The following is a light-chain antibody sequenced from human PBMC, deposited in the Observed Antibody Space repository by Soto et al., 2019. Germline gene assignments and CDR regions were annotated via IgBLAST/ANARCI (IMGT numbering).Light chain of an antibody. J-gene: IGKJ4*01. CDR2: DAS. CDR1: QNIDIW. Sequence: DIQMTQSPSTLSASGGDRVTITCRASQNIDIWLSWYQQKPGKAPSLLIYDASNLKSGVPSRFSGSGSGTEFTLTISSLQPDDSGSYYCQQHKSYPVTFGGGTKVDIK. V-gene: IGKV1-5*01. CDR3: QQHKSYPVT.